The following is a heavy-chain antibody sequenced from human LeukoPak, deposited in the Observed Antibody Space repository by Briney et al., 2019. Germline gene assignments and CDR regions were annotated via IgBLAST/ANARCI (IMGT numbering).Heavy chain of an antibody. CDR3: ARQGRRRGYCSSTSCYDWFDP. D-gene: IGHD2-2*01. Sequence: SETLSLTCTVSGGSISSYYWSWIRQPAGKGLEWIGRIYTSGSTNYNPSLKSRVTMSVDTSKNQFSLKLSSVTAADTAVYYCARQGRRRGYCSSTSCYDWFDPWGQGTLVTVSS. CDR1: GGSISSYY. CDR2: IYTSGST. V-gene: IGHV4-4*07. J-gene: IGHJ5*02.